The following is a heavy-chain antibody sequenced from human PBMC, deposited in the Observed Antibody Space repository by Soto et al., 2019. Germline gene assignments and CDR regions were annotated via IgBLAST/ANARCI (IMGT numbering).Heavy chain of an antibody. CDR3: VKISQSRPDEVNDVFDI. CDR2: ISGSVGTT. V-gene: IGHV3-23*01. Sequence: EVQLLETGGGLEQPGGSLRLSCIASGLTFRNYPMSWVRQVPGKGLDWVAGISGSVGTTYYAGSVKGRFTISRDNSKDTVFVQINSLRIERTVVYYCVKISQSRPDEVNDVFDIWGQGTMVSVSS. J-gene: IGHJ3*02. CDR1: GLTFRNYP.